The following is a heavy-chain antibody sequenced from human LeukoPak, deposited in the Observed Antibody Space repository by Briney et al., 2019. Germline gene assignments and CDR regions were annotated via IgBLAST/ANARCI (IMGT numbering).Heavy chain of an antibody. V-gene: IGHV3-9*01. CDR3: AKDMKGGFGDHEAFDI. CDR2: ISWNSGSI. D-gene: IGHD3-10*01. Sequence: GRSLRLSCAASGFTFDDYAMHWVRQAPGKGLEWVSGISWNSGSIGYADSVKGRFTISRDNAKNSLYLQMNSLRAEDTALYYCAKDMKGGFGDHEAFDIWGQGTMVTVSS. J-gene: IGHJ3*02. CDR1: GFTFDDYA.